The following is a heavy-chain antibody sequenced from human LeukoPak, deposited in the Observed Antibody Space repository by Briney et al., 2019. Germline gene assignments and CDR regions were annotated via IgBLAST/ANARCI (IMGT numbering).Heavy chain of an antibody. CDR2: ISSSSSTI. V-gene: IGHV3-48*02. D-gene: IGHD3-3*01. CDR1: GFTFDDYA. J-gene: IGHJ4*02. CDR3: ARGRRITIFGVVSCYFDY. Sequence: GRSLRLSCAASGFTFDDYAMHWVRQAPGKGLEWVSYISSSSSTIYYADSVKGRFTISRDNAKNSLYLQMNSLRDEDTAVYYCARGRRITIFGVVSCYFDYWGQGTLVTVSS.